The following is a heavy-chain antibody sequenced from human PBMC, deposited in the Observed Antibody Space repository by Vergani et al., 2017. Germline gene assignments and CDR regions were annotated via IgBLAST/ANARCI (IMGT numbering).Heavy chain of an antibody. D-gene: IGHD2-21*02. Sequence: QVQLQESGPGLVKPSQTLSLTCTVSGDSISRGGYYWNWIRQHPGKGLEWIGDIYYSGSTNYNSSLRSRVSMSVDTSKNQFSLRLSSVTAADTAVYYCAREVGTEGFDYWGQGTLVTVSS. CDR2: IYYSGST. CDR1: GDSISRGGYY. V-gene: IGHV4-31*03. CDR3: AREVGTEGFDY. J-gene: IGHJ4*02.